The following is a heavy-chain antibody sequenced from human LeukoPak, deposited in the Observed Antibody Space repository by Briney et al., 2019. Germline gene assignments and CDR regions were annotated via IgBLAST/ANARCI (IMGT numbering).Heavy chain of an antibody. Sequence: ASVKVSCKASGYSFTGYYLHWVRQAPGQGLEWMGWINPQTGFTTIAQKFQGRVTMTMHTSISTIYMEMNSLRSDDTATFYCARDQADNYYALDVWGQGT. CDR3: ARDQADNYYALDV. D-gene: IGHD5-24*01. CDR1: GYSFTGYY. J-gene: IGHJ6*02. CDR2: INPQTGFT. V-gene: IGHV1-2*02.